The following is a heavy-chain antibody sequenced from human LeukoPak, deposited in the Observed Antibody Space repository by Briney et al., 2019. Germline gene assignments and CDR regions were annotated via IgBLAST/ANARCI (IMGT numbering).Heavy chain of an antibody. CDR1: GYTFTSYY. D-gene: IGHD5-24*01. V-gene: IGHV1-46*01. CDR3: ARDGAALDGYNSGYYYYGMDV. J-gene: IGHJ6*02. CDR2: INPSGGST. Sequence: ASVKVSCKASGYTFTSYYMHWVRQAPGQGLEWMGIINPSGGSTSYAQKFQGRVTMTRDTSTSTVYMELSSLRSEDTAVYYCARDGAALDGYNSGYYYYGMDVWGQGTTVTVSS.